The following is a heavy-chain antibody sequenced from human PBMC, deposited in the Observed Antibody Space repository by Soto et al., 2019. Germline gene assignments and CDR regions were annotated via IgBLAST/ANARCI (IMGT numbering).Heavy chain of an antibody. Sequence: GGSLRLSCAASGFTFSDNYMTWTRQAPGKGLECVSYISSSGSTICYADSVKGRFTISRDNAKNSLYLQMSSLRADDTAVYYCARDRLATNYYFDYWGQGTLVTVSS. CDR2: ISSSGSTI. D-gene: IGHD3-16*01. CDR3: ARDRLATNYYFDY. CDR1: GFTFSDNY. J-gene: IGHJ4*02. V-gene: IGHV3-11*01.